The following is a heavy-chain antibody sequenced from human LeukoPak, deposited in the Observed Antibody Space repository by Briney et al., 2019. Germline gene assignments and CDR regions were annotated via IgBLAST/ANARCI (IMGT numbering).Heavy chain of an antibody. J-gene: IGHJ4*02. V-gene: IGHV4-34*01. CDR2: INHSGST. CDR1: GGSFSGYY. D-gene: IGHD3/OR15-3a*01. Sequence: SETLSLTCAVYGGSFSGYYWTWIRQPPRPPPGKGLEWIGEINHSGSTNSTPSLQSRVTISAATSQYQFYLTISTVTAGDTVVYYCARGLNRVILPVFGYWGEGTMVAVCS. CDR3: ARGLNRVILPVFGY.